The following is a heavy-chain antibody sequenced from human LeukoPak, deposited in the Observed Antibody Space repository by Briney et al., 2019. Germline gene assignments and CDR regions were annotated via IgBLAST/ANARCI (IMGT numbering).Heavy chain of an antibody. D-gene: IGHD2-2*01. CDR1: GYTFTSYY. V-gene: IGHV1-46*01. CDR3: ARPLCSSTSCLYGMDV. J-gene: IGHJ6*02. Sequence: ASVKVSCKASGYTFTSYYMQWVRQAPGQGLEWMGIINPSGGSTSYAQKFQGRVTMTRDTSPSTVYMELSSLRSEDTAVYYCARPLCSSTSCLYGMDVWGQGTTVTVSS. CDR2: INPSGGST.